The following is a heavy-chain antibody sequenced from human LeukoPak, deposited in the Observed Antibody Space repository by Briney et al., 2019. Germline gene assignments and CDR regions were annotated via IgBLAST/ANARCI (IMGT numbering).Heavy chain of an antibody. CDR3: AKHRFESGGYHSTD. D-gene: IGHD3-22*01. CDR1: GFTFSSYA. J-gene: IGHJ4*02. CDR2: ISGGSGST. V-gene: IGHV3-23*01. Sequence: PWGSLRLSCAASGFTFSSYAMSWVRQAPGKGLAWVSTISGGSGSTYCADSVEGRFTISRDNSKNTLYLQMNSLRDEDTAVYYCAKHRFESGGYHSTDWGQGTLVTVSS.